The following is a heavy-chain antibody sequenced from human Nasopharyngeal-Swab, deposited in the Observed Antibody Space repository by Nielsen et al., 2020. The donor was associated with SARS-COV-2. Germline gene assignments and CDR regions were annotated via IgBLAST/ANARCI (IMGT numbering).Heavy chain of an antibody. V-gene: IGHV4-39*07. CDR2: IYYSGST. Sequence: RQAPGKGLEWIGRIYYSGSTYYNSSLKSRVTISVDTSKNQFSLKLISVTAADTALYYCARDPHAERITIFGVVIRPGTFDIWGQGTMVTVSS. J-gene: IGHJ3*02. D-gene: IGHD3-3*01. CDR3: ARDPHAERITIFGVVIRPGTFDI.